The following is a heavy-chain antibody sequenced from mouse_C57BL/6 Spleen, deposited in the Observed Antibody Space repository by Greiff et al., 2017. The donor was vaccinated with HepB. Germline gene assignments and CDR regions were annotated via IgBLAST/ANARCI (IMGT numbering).Heavy chain of an antibody. Sequence: VKLMESGPELVKPGASVKISCKASGYAFSSSWMNWVKQRPGKGLEWIGRIYPGDGDTNYNGKFKGKATLTADKSSSTAYMQLSSLTSEDSAVYFCAEDYYGSSYGYFDVWGTGTTVTVSS. CDR3: AEDYYGSSYGYFDV. D-gene: IGHD1-1*01. CDR1: GYAFSSSW. V-gene: IGHV1-82*01. J-gene: IGHJ1*03. CDR2: IYPGDGDT.